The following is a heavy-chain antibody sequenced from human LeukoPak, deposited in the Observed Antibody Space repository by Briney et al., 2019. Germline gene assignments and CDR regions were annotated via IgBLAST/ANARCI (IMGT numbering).Heavy chain of an antibody. CDR1: GFTFSTYR. D-gene: IGHD4-17*01. Sequence: GGSLRLSCAASGFTFSTYRMHWVRQAPGKGLVCVSRINSDGSSTRYADSVKGRFTISRDNAKNTLYLQMNSLRAEDTAVYYCARDLRTTGAFDIWGQGTMVTVSS. J-gene: IGHJ3*02. CDR2: INSDGSST. CDR3: ARDLRTTGAFDI. V-gene: IGHV3-74*01.